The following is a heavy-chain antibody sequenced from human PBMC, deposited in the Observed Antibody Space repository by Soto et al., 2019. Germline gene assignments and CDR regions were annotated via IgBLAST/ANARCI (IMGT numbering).Heavy chain of an antibody. D-gene: IGHD1-1*01. CDR3: AKDPRGSPTYKFDP. CDR1: GFTFSSYG. CDR2: ISYDGSNK. Sequence: GGSLRLSCAASGFTFSSYGMHWVRQAPGKGLEWVAVISYDGSNKYYADSVKGRFTISRDNSKNTLYLQMNSLRAEDTAVYYCAKDPRGSPTYKFDPWGQGTLVTVSS. J-gene: IGHJ5*02. V-gene: IGHV3-30*18.